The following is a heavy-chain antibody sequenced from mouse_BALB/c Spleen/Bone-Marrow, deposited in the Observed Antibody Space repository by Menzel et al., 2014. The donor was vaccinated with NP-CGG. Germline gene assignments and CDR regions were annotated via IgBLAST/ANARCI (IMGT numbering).Heavy chain of an antibody. Sequence: VQLQQSGAELARPGASVKLSCKASGYTFTSYWMQWVKQRPGQGLEWIGAIYPGDGDTRYTQKFKGKATLTADKSSSTAYMQLSSLASEDSAVYYCARGDPFDYWAKAPLSQSPQ. V-gene: IGHV1-87*01. CDR2: IYPGDGDT. CDR1: GYTFTSYW. J-gene: IGHJ2*01. CDR3: ARGDPFDY.